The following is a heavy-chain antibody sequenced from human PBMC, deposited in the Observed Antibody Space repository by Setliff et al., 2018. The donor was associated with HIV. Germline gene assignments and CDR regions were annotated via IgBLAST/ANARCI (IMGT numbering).Heavy chain of an antibody. V-gene: IGHV1-69*08. D-gene: IGHD5-18*01. CDR1: GDTFSNYS. CDR2: IIPLRRST. Sequence: SVKVSCKPSGDTFSNYSITWVRQAPGQGLEWMGDIIPLRRSTMLAQKFQGRVIMTEDTSTDTAYMELSSLTSGDAAVYYCATRTRWIQLSFDGIFDYWGQGTPVTVSS. J-gene: IGHJ4*02. CDR3: ATRTRWIQLSFDGIFDY.